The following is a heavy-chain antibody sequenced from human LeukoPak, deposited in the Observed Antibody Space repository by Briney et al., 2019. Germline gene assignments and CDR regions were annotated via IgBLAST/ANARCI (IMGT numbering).Heavy chain of an antibody. Sequence: GXXXXIYAISWXRQAPXQGGEWLGLIIPIFGTANYSQKFQGRVTITADKSTSTAYMELSSLRSEDTAVYYCASNFQSYHFDYWGQGTLVTVSS. CDR1: GXXXXIYA. CDR2: IIPIFGTA. V-gene: IGHV1-69*06. J-gene: IGHJ4*02. CDR3: ASNFQSYHFDY. D-gene: IGHD3-10*01.